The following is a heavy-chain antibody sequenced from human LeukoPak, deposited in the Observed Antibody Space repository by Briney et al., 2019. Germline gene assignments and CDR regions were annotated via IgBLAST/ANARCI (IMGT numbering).Heavy chain of an antibody. J-gene: IGHJ6*03. Sequence: SVKVSCKASGGTFSSYAISWVRLAPGQGLEWMGGIIPIFGTANYAQKFQGRVTITADESMSTAYMELSSLRSEDTAVYYCARGVVAGPFQAYYYYMDVWGKGTTVTISS. D-gene: IGHD6-19*01. CDR3: ARGVVAGPFQAYYYYMDV. V-gene: IGHV1-69*13. CDR2: IIPIFGTA. CDR1: GGTFSSYA.